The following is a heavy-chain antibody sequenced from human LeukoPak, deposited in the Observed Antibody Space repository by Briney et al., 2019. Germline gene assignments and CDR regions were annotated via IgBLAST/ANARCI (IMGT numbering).Heavy chain of an antibody. J-gene: IGHJ6*04. CDR2: IIPIFGTA. D-gene: IGHD2-2*01. CDR3: AGSIVVVPAAMRYYGMDV. V-gene: IGHV1-69*06. Sequence: ASVKVSCKASGGTFSSYAISWVRQAPGQGLEWMGGIIPIFGTANYAQKLQGRVTITADKSTSTAYMELSSLRSEDTAVYYCAGSIVVVPAAMRYYGMDVWGKGTTVTVSS. CDR1: GGTFSSYA.